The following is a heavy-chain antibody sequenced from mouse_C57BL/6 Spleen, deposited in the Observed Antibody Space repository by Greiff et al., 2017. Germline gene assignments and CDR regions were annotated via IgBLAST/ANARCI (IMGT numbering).Heavy chain of an antibody. Sequence: VQLQQSGAELVRPGASVPLSCKASGYTFTDYEMHWVKQTPVHGLEWIGAIDPETGGTAYNQKFKGKAILTADKSSSTAYMELRSLTSEDSAVYYCTSDYYGSRRFAYWGQGTLVTVSA. CDR1: GYTFTDYE. V-gene: IGHV1-15*01. J-gene: IGHJ3*01. CDR3: TSDYYGSRRFAY. D-gene: IGHD1-1*01. CDR2: IDPETGGT.